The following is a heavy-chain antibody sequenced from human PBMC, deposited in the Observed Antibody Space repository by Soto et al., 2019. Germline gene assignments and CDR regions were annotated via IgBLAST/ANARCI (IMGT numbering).Heavy chain of an antibody. Sequence: ASVKVSCKASGYTFTSYGISWVRQAPGQRLEWMGWISAYNGNTNYAQKLQGRVTMTTDTSTSTAYMELRSLRSDDTAVYYCARVYEHTYGDFTYGMDVWGQGTTVTVSS. CDR2: ISAYNGNT. V-gene: IGHV1-18*01. J-gene: IGHJ6*02. CDR1: GYTFTSYG. CDR3: ARVYEHTYGDFTYGMDV. D-gene: IGHD4-17*01.